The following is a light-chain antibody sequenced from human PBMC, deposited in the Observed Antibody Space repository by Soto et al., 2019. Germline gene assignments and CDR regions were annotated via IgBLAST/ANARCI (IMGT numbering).Light chain of an antibody. V-gene: IGKV3D-20*02. CDR3: QQRSR. J-gene: IGKJ4*01. CDR2: GAS. Sequence: EIVLTQSPGTLSLSPGERATLSCRASQSISDNFLAWYQEKPGQAPRLLIYGASSRAPGIPARFSGSGSGTDYTLTITSLEPEDFAVYYCQQRSRFGGGTKV. CDR1: QSISDNF.